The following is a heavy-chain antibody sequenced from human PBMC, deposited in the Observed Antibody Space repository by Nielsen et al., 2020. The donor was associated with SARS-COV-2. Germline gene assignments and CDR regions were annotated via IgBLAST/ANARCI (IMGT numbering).Heavy chain of an antibody. J-gene: IGHJ6*02. CDR2: ISAYNGNT. CDR1: GYTFSNYG. CDR3: ARWGYCSSASCYLYYHYYGMDV. Sequence: ASVKVSCKASGYTFSNYGVSWVRQAPGQGLEWMGWISAYNGNTNYAQKLQGRVTMATDTSTSTVYMELRSLRSDDTAVYYCARWGYCSSASCYLYYHYYGMDVWGQGTTVTVSS. V-gene: IGHV1-18*01. D-gene: IGHD2-2*01.